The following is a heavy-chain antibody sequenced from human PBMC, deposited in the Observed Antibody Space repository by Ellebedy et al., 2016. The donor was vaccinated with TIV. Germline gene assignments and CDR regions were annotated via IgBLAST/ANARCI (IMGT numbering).Heavy chain of an antibody. CDR1: GFTFSSYG. Sequence: GESLKISXAASGFTFSSYGMHWVRQAPGKGLEWVAVIWYDGSNKYYADSVKGRFTISRDNSKNTLYLQMNSLRAEDTAVYYCARGGPYYYYYMDVWGKGTTVTVSS. J-gene: IGHJ6*03. CDR3: ARGGPYYYYYMDV. CDR2: IWYDGSNK. V-gene: IGHV3-33*01.